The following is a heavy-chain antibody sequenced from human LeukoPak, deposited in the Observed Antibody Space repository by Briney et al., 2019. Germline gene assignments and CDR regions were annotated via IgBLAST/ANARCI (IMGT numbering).Heavy chain of an antibody. CDR1: GGSISSGGYY. CDR2: IYYSGNT. J-gene: IGHJ4*02. D-gene: IGHD3-3*01. V-gene: IGHV4-31*03. Sequence: SQTLSLTCTVSGGSISSGGYYWSWIRQHPGKGLEWTAYIYYSGNTYYNPSLKRRVTISVDTSKDQFSLKLSSVTAADTAVYYCARTITIFGALGYFDYWGQGTLVTVSS. CDR3: ARTITIFGALGYFDY.